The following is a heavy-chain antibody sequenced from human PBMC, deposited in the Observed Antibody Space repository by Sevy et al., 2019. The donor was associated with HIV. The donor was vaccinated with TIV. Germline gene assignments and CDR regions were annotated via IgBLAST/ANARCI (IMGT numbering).Heavy chain of an antibody. CDR1: GFTFSSYW. J-gene: IGHJ5*02. V-gene: IGHV3-7*01. CDR2: IKQDGSEK. D-gene: IGHD3-3*01. Sequence: GGSLRLSCAASGFTFSSYWMSWVRQAPGKGLEGVANIKQDGSEKYYVDSGKGRLTISRDNAKNSLYLQMNSLRAEDTAVYYCARVVEGYDFWSGYSTKGWFDPWGQGTLVTVSS. CDR3: ARVVEGYDFWSGYSTKGWFDP.